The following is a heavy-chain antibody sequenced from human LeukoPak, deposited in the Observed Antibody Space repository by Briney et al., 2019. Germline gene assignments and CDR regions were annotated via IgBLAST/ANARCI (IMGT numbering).Heavy chain of an antibody. V-gene: IGHV3-23*01. J-gene: IGHJ4*02. Sequence: GGSLRLSCAASGFTFSSYSMNWVRQAPGKGLEWVSGISGSGGSTYYADSVKGRFTISRDNSKNTLYLQINSLRAEDTAVYYCAKDSSGWYEWEYWGQGTLVTVSS. CDR3: AKDSSGWYEWEY. CDR2: ISGSGGST. CDR1: GFTFSSYS. D-gene: IGHD6-19*01.